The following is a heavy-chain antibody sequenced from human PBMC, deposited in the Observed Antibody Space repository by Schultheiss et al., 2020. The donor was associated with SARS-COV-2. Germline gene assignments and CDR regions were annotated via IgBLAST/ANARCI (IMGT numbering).Heavy chain of an antibody. D-gene: IGHD5-18*01. CDR1: GFIVSQTY. Sequence: GGSLRLSCAASGFIVSQTYVTWVRQAPGKGLEWVSVIYSDGPTYYADSVKGRFTISRDTSKNTVSLQMSSLRAEDTAVYYCARGLGDTAMVFDYWGQGTLVTVSS. J-gene: IGHJ4*02. CDR3: ARGLGDTAMVFDY. V-gene: IGHV3-53*05. CDR2: IYSDGPT.